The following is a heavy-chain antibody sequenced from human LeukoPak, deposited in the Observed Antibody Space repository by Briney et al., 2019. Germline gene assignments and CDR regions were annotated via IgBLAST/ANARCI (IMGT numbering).Heavy chain of an antibody. CDR3: ARVVVGNHYYYYGMDV. V-gene: IGHV1-69*04. J-gene: IGHJ6*02. D-gene: IGHD2-21*01. CDR1: GGTFSSYA. Sequence: SVKVSCKASGGTFSSYAISWVRQAPGQGLEWMGRIIPILGVANYAQKFQGRVTITADKSTSTAYMELSSLRSEDTAVYYCARVVVGNHYYYYGMDVWGQGTTVTVSS. CDR2: IIPILGVA.